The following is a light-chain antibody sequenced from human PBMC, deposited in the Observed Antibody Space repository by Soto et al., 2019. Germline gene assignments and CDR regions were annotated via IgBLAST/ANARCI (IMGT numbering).Light chain of an antibody. CDR3: SSYTNNFVA. CDR2: EVG. CDR1: SSDIGDYNY. Sequence: QSALTQPTSVSGSPGQSITISCAGTSSDIGDYNYVSWYQQHPGKAPKLIIYEVGHRPSGVSNRFSGSKSDSTASLTISGLQAEDEADYYCSSYTNNFVAFGGGTKLTVL. J-gene: IGLJ2*01. V-gene: IGLV2-14*01.